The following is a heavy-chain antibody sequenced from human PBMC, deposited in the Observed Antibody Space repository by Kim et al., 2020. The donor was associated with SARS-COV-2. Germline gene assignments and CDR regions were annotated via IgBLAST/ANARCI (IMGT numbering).Heavy chain of an antibody. V-gene: IGHV3-7*01. CDR3: ATDQGGIFDF. J-gene: IGHJ4*02. CDR1: GFVFRSSW. CDR2: IKDDSSER. Sequence: GGSLRLSCVGTGFVFRSSWMAWVRQVPGKGPEWVANIKDDSSERYYVDSVKGRFTVSRANDMNSLYLQMSSLRVEYTAVYYCATDQGGIFDFWAQGTLVT. D-gene: IGHD1-20*01.